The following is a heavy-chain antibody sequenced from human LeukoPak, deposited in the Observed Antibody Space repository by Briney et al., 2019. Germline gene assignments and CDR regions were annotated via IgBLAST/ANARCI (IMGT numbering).Heavy chain of an antibody. D-gene: IGHD1-26*01. CDR2: IYYDGNNK. CDR1: GFTFSSNG. CDR3: ARWGAGRTSDY. J-gene: IGHJ4*02. V-gene: IGHV3-33*01. Sequence: PGGSLRLSCAASGFTFSSNGMHWVRQAPGKGLEWVAVIYYDGNNKYYADSVKGRFTISRDNSKNTLFLQMNSLRADDTGVYYCARWGAGRTSDYWGQGTLVTVSS.